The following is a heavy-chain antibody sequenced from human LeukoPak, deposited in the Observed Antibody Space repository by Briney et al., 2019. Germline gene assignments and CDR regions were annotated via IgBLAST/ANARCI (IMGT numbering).Heavy chain of an antibody. Sequence: MASETLSLTCTVSGGSISNSSSYWGWIRQPPGKGLEWIGSIFYSGTTYYNPSLKSRVTIYVDTSKNQFSLKLSSVTAADTALYYCARRMRRSYRSFDYWGQGTLVTVSS. CDR1: GGSISNSSSY. CDR3: ARRMRRSYRSFDY. D-gene: IGHD1-26*01. V-gene: IGHV4-39*01. CDR2: IFYSGTT. J-gene: IGHJ4*02.